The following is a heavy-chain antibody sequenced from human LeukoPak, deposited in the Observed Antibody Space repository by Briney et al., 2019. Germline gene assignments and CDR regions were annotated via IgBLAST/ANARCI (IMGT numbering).Heavy chain of an antibody. D-gene: IGHD3-10*01. J-gene: IGHJ4*02. CDR1: GYXFTSYG. V-gene: IGHV1-18*01. CDR2: ISGYNGDT. Sequence: GASVNVSCKASGYXFTSYGISWVRQAPGQGLEWMGGISGYNGDTNYAQQLQGRVTMTTDPSTNTLYMDLTSLRSDDTAVYYCARLTLYGSGSYYKDWGQGTLVTVP. CDR3: ARLTLYGSGSYYKD.